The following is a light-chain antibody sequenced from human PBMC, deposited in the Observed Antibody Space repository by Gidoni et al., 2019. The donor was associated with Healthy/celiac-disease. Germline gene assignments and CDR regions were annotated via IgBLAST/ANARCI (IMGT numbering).Light chain of an antibody. CDR2: WAS. CDR3: QQYYSTPLT. Sequence: DIMMTQYPDSLVVSLGERATINCKSSQSVLYSSNNKNYLAWYQQKPGQPPKLLIYWASTRESGGPDRFSGSGSGTDFTLTISSLQSEDVAVYYCQQYYSTPLTFGGGTKVEIK. V-gene: IGKV4-1*01. J-gene: IGKJ4*01. CDR1: QSVLYSSNNKNY.